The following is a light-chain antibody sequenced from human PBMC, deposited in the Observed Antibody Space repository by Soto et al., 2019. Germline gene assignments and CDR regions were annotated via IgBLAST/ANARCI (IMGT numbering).Light chain of an antibody. J-gene: IGKJ1*01. V-gene: IGKV1-5*01. CDR3: QQYESYSPT. CDR2: HAS. Sequence: DIQMTQSPSTLSASVGDRVTITCRASQSICSWVAWYQQKPGKAPRLLIHHASSLESGVPSRISGSGSGTEFTLIISSLQPEDVAIYYCQQYESYSPTFGQGTKVDIK. CDR1: QSICSW.